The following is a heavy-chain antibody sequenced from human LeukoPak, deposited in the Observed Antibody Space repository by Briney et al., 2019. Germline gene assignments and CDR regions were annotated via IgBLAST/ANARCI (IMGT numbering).Heavy chain of an antibody. D-gene: IGHD3-16*01. V-gene: IGHV4-59*01. Sequence: PSETLSLTCTVSSGSIINYYWSWIRQPPGKGLEWIGYIYYSGSTSYNPSLKSRVSISLDTSKNQFSLKLTSVTAADTAVYYCARDRGVTSYYYHGMDVWGQGTTVTVSS. CDR3: ARDRGVTSYYYHGMDV. CDR2: IYYSGST. J-gene: IGHJ6*02. CDR1: SGSIINYY.